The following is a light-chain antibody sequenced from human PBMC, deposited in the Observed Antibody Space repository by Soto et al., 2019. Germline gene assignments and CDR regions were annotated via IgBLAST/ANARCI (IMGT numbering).Light chain of an antibody. J-gene: IGLJ1*01. Sequence: QSALTQPPSASGSRGQSVTISCTGTSSDVGGYNYVSWYQQHPGKVPKLMVYEVNKRPSGVPDRFSGSKSGNTASLTVSGLQAEDEAVYYCTSYAGGNNVFGTGTKVPVL. V-gene: IGLV2-8*01. CDR2: EVN. CDR3: TSYAGGNNV. CDR1: SSDVGGYNY.